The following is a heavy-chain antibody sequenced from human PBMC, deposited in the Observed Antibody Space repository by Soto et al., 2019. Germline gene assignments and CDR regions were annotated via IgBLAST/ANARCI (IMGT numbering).Heavy chain of an antibody. J-gene: IGHJ6*02. CDR2: ISAYNGNT. CDR3: ARGLGSGWYVGFGYYYYGMDV. Sequence: DSVKVSCKASGYTFTSYGISWVRQAPGQGLEWMGWISAYNGNTNYAQKLQGRVTMTTDTSTSTAYMELRSLRSDDTAVYYCARGLGSGWYVGFGYYYYGMDVWGQGTTVTVSS. CDR1: GYTFTSYG. D-gene: IGHD6-19*01. V-gene: IGHV1-18*01.